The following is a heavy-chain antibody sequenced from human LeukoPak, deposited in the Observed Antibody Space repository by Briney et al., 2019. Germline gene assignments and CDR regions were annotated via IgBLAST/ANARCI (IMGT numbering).Heavy chain of an antibody. CDR3: AREDYCSSTRCYQGV. CDR1: GGSFSGYY. Sequence: SETLSLTSAVYGGSFSGYYWSWIRQPPGKGLEWIANIHHSGSTDYNLSLKSRVTISVDTSKNQFSLKLSSVTAADTAVYYCAREDYCSSTRCYQGVWGQGTLVTVSS. J-gene: IGHJ4*02. V-gene: IGHV4-34*01. CDR2: IHHSGST. D-gene: IGHD2-2*01.